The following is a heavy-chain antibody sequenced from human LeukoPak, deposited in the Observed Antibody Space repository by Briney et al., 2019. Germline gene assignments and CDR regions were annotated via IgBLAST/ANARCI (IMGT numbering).Heavy chain of an antibody. CDR3: ARAREAVAIDY. V-gene: IGHV4-34*01. CDR1: GGSFSGYY. CDR2: VNHSGST. Sequence: SETLSLTCAVYGGSFSGYYWTWIRQPPGKGLEWIGEVNHSGSTNYNPSLKSRVTVSVDRSKNQFSLKLRSVTAADTAVYYCARAREAVAIDYWGQGTLVTVSS. J-gene: IGHJ4*02. D-gene: IGHD6-19*01.